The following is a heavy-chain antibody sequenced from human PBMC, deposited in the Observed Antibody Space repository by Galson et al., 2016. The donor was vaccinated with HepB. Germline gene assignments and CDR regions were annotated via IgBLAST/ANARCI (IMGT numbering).Heavy chain of an antibody. D-gene: IGHD4-11*01. CDR1: GYTFTSYY. V-gene: IGHV1-46*01. CDR2: INPSGGST. J-gene: IGHJ6*02. Sequence: SVKVSCKASGYTFTSYYMHWVRQAPGRGLEWMGIINPSGGSTSYPQKFQGRVTMTRDTSTSTVYMELSSLRSEDTAVYYCARAGLPPYYYYGMDVWGQGTTVTFSS. CDR3: ARAGLPPYYYYGMDV.